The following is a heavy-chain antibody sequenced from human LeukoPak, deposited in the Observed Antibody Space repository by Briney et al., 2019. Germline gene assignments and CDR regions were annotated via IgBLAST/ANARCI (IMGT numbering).Heavy chain of an antibody. D-gene: IGHD5/OR15-5a*01. CDR2: IYHSGST. Sequence: ASETLSLTCAVSGGSISSSNWWSWARQPPGKGLEWIGEIYHSGSTNYNPSLKSRVTISVDKSKNQFSLKLSSVTAADTAVYYCARRVNGYTSFDYWGQGTLVTVSS. V-gene: IGHV4-4*02. CDR3: ARRVNGYTSFDY. CDR1: GGSISSSNW. J-gene: IGHJ4*02.